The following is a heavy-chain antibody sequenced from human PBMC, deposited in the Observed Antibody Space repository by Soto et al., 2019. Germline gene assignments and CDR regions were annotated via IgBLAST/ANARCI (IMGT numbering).Heavy chain of an antibody. CDR3: ARDPQYSTSPRVFDY. V-gene: IGHV1-18*01. CDR1: GYSFTSFG. Sequence: QVQLLQSGAAVKKPGASVRVSCKASGYSFTSFGISWVRQAPGQGLEWVGRISTYNGNTKYAQKLEGRVTVSTDTSTSTAYMELRSLRSDDTAVYYCARDPQYSTSPRVFDYWGQGTLLTVSS. CDR2: ISTYNGNT. J-gene: IGHJ4*02. D-gene: IGHD6-6*01.